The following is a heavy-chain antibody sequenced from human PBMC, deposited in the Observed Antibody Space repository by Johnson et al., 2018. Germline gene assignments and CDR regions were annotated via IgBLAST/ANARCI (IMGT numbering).Heavy chain of an antibody. CDR2: IRTSSSTR. CDR3: ACVRTYCSSTICYRVCAFDI. CDR1: GFTFRSYN. V-gene: IGHV3-48*02. D-gene: IGHD2-2*02. J-gene: IGHJ3*02. Sequence: VQLVESGGGLVQPGGSLRLSCAASGFTFRSYNMNWVRQVPGKGLEGVSYIRTSSSTRYYTDFLRVRLTISKDNAKNSLYLQMNSLRDEETAVYCCACVRTYCSSTICYRVCAFDIWVQGTMVTVSS.